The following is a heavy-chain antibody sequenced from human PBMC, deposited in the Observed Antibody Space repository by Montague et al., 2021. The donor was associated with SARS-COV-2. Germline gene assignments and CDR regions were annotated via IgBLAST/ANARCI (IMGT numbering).Heavy chain of an antibody. CDR2: ISHGGTT. D-gene: IGHD1-14*01. Sequence: SETRSLTCAVYDGSFSGYYWNWIRQPPGKGLEWIGEISHGGTTNXNPSLKSRATISLDKSKSQFSLKLTSVTAADTAIYYCGRGRKVVPWFRYYDMDVWGQGTTVTVSS. V-gene: IGHV4-34*01. J-gene: IGHJ6*02. CDR3: GRGRKVVPWFRYYDMDV. CDR1: DGSFSGYY.